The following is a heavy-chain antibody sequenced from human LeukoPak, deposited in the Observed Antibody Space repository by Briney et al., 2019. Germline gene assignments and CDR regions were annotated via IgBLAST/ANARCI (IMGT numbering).Heavy chain of an antibody. J-gene: IGHJ6*02. D-gene: IGHD3-10*01. CDR3: ARSGSARVRGVIFLGYYYYGMDV. CDR2: IYPGDSDT. CDR1: GYSFTSYW. V-gene: IGHV5-51*01. Sequence: GESLKISCKGSGYSFTSYWIGWVRQMPGKGLEWMGIIYPGDSDTRYSPSFQGQVTISADKSISTAYLQWSSLKASDTAMYYCARSGSARVRGVIFLGYYYYGMDVWGQGTTVTVSS.